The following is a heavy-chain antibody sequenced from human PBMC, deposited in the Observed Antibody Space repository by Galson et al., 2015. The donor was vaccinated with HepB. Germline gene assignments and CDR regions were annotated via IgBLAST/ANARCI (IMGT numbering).Heavy chain of an antibody. CDR2: INQDGSSK. V-gene: IGHV3-7*03. CDR1: GFTFSSYR. D-gene: IGHD3-10*01. J-gene: IGHJ6*02. Sequence: SLRLSCAASGFTFSSYRMNWVRQAPGKGLEWVAHINQDGSSKYYVDSVKGRFTISRDNARDSVYLPLDSLRAEDTAVYYCARRISLVRGIITKPDYYYGIDVWGQGTTVTVAS. CDR3: ARRISLVRGIITKPDYYYGIDV.